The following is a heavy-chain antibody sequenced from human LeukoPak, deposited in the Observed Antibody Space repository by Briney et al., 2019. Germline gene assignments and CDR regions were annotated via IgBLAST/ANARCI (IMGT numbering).Heavy chain of an antibody. J-gene: IGHJ3*02. CDR3: AKDRRMVRGVIIIRLSDAFDI. CDR1: GFTFSSYA. Sequence: GGSLRLSCAASGFTFSSYAMSWVRQAPGKGLEWVSAISGSSGSTYYADSVKGRFTISRDNSKNTLYLQMNSLRAEDTAVYYRAKDRRMVRGVIIIRLSDAFDIWGQGTMVTVSS. CDR2: ISGSSGST. V-gene: IGHV3-23*01. D-gene: IGHD3-10*01.